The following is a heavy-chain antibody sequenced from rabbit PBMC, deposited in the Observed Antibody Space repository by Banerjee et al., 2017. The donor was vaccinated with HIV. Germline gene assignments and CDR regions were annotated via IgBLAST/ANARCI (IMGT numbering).Heavy chain of an antibody. J-gene: IGHJ4*01. V-gene: IGHV1S45*01. CDR3: ARYYSYGYAGGYQFRL. CDR2: INTISGNS. CDR1: GFSFSDKYV. Sequence: QEQLEESGGDLVKPGRSLTLTCTASGFSFSDKYVMCWVRQAPGKGLEWIGCINTISGNSVYASWAKGRFTISKTSSTTVTLQMTSLTAADTATYFCARYYSYGYAGGYQFRLWGPGTLVTVS. D-gene: IGHD6-1*01.